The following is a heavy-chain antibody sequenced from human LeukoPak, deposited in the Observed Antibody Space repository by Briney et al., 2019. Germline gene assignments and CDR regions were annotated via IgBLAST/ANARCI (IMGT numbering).Heavy chain of an antibody. CDR2: IKQDGSEK. CDR1: GFTFSDFG. Sequence: GGSLRLSCAASGFTFSDFGMSWVRQAPGKGLEWVANIKQDGSEKYYVDSVKGRFTISRDNAKNSLYLQMNSLRAEDTAVYYCAKDYGSGSYLSFDYWGQGTLVTVSS. J-gene: IGHJ4*02. CDR3: AKDYGSGSYLSFDY. D-gene: IGHD3-10*01. V-gene: IGHV3-7*01.